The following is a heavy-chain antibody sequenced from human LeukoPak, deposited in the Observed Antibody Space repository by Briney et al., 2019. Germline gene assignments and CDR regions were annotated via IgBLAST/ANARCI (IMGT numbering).Heavy chain of an antibody. J-gene: IGHJ2*01. V-gene: IGHV3-23*01. CDR1: GFTFSSYA. CDR2: ISGSGGST. Sequence: PGGSLRLSCAASGFTFSSYAMSWVRRAPGKGLEWVSAISGSGGSTYYADSVKGRFTISRDNAKNSLYLQMNSLRAEDTAVYYCARDLYGDYPFDLWGRGTLVTVSS. CDR3: ARDLYGDYPFDL. D-gene: IGHD4-17*01.